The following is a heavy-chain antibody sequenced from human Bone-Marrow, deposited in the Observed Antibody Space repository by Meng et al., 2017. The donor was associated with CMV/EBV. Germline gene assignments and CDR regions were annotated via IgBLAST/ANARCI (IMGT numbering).Heavy chain of an antibody. J-gene: IGHJ4*02. CDR2: ISWDGGST. Sequence: GESLKISCAVSGFIFDDYTMHWVRQAPGKGLEWVSLISWDGGSTYYADSVKGRFTISRDNSKNSLYLQMNSLSAEDTAVYYCAKDAPRSSGWFYFDYWGQGTLVTVSS. CDR1: GFIFDDYT. D-gene: IGHD6-19*01. CDR3: AKDAPRSSGWFYFDY. V-gene: IGHV3-43*01.